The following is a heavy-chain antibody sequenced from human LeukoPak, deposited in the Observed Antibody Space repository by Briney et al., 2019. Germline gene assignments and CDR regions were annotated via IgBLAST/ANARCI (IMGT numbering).Heavy chain of an antibody. CDR2: ISSSSSTI. J-gene: IGHJ6*03. V-gene: IGHV3-48*01. D-gene: IGHD1-26*01. CDR1: GFTFSSYS. Sequence: PGRSLRLSCAASGFTFSSYSMNWVRQAPGKGLEWVSYISSSSSTIYYADSVKGRFTISRDNAKNSLYLQMNSLRAEDTAVYYCARDRYSGSFHYYYYYMDVWGKGTTVTVSS. CDR3: ARDRYSGSFHYYYYYMDV.